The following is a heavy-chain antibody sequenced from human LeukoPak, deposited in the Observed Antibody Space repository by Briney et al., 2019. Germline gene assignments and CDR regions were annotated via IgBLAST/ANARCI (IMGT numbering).Heavy chain of an antibody. Sequence: ETLSLTCAVYGGSFSGYYWSWVRQAPGKGLEWVANIKQDGSEKYYVDSVKGRFTISRDNAKNSLYLQMNSLRAEDTAVYYCASYSGSYWSEYFQHWGQGTLVTVSS. CDR1: GGSFSGYY. CDR2: IKQDGSEK. CDR3: ASYSGSYWSEYFQH. D-gene: IGHD1-26*01. J-gene: IGHJ1*01. V-gene: IGHV3-7*01.